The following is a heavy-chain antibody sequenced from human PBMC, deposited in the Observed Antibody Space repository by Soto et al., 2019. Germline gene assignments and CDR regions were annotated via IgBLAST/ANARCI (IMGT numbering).Heavy chain of an antibody. CDR3: ARDPNWNNWFDP. J-gene: IGHJ5*02. V-gene: IGHV3-30-3*01. D-gene: IGHD1-1*01. CDR2: TSFDGSSK. CDR1: GFTFSSYT. Sequence: QVQLVESGGGVVRPGRSLRLSCAASGFTFSSYTMHWVRQAPGKGLEWVAVTSFDGSSKYYADSVKGRFTISRDNAKNTLYLLINSLRAEDTAVYYCARDPNWNNWFDPWGQGTLVTVSS.